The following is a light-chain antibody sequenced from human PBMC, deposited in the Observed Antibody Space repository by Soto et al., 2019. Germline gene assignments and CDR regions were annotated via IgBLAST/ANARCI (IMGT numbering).Light chain of an antibody. V-gene: IGLV2-14*01. Sequence: ALAQPASVSGSPGQSITISCTGTSSDVGAYDYVSWYQQHPDKAPKLMIFEVSDRPSGVSNRFSGSNSGNTASLTISGLQAEDEADYFCSSYTSNSTLVFGGGTKVTVL. CDR2: EVS. CDR1: SSDVGAYDY. CDR3: SSYTSNSTLV. J-gene: IGLJ3*02.